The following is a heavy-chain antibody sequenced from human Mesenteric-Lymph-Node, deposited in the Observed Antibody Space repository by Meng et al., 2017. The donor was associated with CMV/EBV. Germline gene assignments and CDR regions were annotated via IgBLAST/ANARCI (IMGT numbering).Heavy chain of an antibody. CDR2: IIPIFITP. V-gene: IGHV1-69*13. J-gene: IGHJ5*02. D-gene: IGHD4-23*01. CDR1: GGTFSSSA. Sequence: SVKVSCKAYGGTFSSSAFNWVRQAPGQGLEWMGGIIPIFITPNYAQKFEGRVTISADDSTSTVYMELSSLGSEDTAVYYCARGTIYGGNSEWFDPWGQGTLVTVSS. CDR3: ARGTIYGGNSEWFDP.